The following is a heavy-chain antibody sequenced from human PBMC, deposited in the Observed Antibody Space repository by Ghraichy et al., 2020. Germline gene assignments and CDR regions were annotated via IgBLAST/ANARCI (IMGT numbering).Heavy chain of an antibody. V-gene: IGHV4-34*01. Sequence: SETLSLTCAVYGGSFSAYYWTWIRQPTGKGLVWMGEIDHRLGTNYNPSLKSRVTISLDTSKNHLSLKMNSVTATDTAVYYCAKWVFAAGTKFHHWGQGTLVTLST. D-gene: IGHD6-13*01. CDR3: AKWVFAAGTKFHH. CDR2: IDHRLGT. CDR1: GGSFSAYY. J-gene: IGHJ1*01.